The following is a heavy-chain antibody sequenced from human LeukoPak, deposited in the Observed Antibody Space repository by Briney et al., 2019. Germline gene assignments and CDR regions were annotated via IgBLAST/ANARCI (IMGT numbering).Heavy chain of an antibody. CDR2: MNPNRGNT. V-gene: IGHV1-8*01. D-gene: IGHD2-2*01. Sequence: ASVKVSCKASGYTFSSYDINWVRQATGQGLEWMGWMNPNRGNTGYAQKFQGRVTMTRNTSISTAYMELSSLRSEDTAVYYCARGVPAAYYYYGMDVWGQGTTVTVSS. CDR3: ARGVPAAYYYYGMDV. J-gene: IGHJ6*02. CDR1: GYTFSSYD.